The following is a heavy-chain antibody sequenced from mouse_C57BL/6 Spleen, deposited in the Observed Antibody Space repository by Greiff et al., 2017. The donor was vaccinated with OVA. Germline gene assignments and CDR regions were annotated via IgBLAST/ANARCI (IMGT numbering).Heavy chain of an antibody. D-gene: IGHD2-5*01. J-gene: IGHJ4*01. CDR3: ARSNSNYEGAMDY. Sequence: QVQLQQPGAELVMPGASVKLSCKASGYTFTSYWMHWVKQRPGQGLEWIGEIDPSDSYTNYNQKFKGKSTLTVDKSSSTAYMQLSSLTSEDSAVYYCARSNSNYEGAMDYWGQGTSVTVSS. V-gene: IGHV1-69*01. CDR1: GYTFTSYW. CDR2: IDPSDSYT.